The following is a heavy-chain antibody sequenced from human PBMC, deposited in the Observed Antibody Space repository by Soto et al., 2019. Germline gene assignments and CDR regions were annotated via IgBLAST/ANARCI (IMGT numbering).Heavy chain of an antibody. CDR2: IYYSGST. J-gene: IGHJ5*02. Sequence: PSETLSLTCTVSGGSISSSSYYWGWIRQPPGKGLEWIGSIYYSGSTYYNPSLKSRVTISVDTSKNQFSLKLSSVTAADTAVYYCARHTIEDSSSFDPWGQGTLVTVSS. CDR3: ARHTIEDSSSFDP. D-gene: IGHD6-6*01. CDR1: GGSISSSSYY. V-gene: IGHV4-39*01.